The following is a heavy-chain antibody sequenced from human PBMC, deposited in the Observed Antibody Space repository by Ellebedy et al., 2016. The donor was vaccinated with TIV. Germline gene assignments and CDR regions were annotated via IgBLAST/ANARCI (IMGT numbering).Heavy chain of an antibody. Sequence: AASVKVSCKASGGTFSSYAISWVRQAPGQGLEWMGGIIPIFGTANYAQKFQGRVTITADESTSTAYMELSSLRSEDTAVYYCAASFFEQQLPTGWFDPWGQGTLVTVYS. J-gene: IGHJ5*02. V-gene: IGHV1-69*13. D-gene: IGHD6-13*01. CDR1: GGTFSSYA. CDR3: AASFFEQQLPTGWFDP. CDR2: IIPIFGTA.